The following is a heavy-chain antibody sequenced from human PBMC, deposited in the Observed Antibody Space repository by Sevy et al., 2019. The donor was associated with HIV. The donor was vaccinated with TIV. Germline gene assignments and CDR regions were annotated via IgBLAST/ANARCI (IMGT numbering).Heavy chain of an antibody. Sequence: SETLSLTCTVSGGSISSYYWSWIRQPPGKELEWIGYIYYTGSTNYNPSLKSRVTISVDTSKNQFSLKLTSVTAADTAVYFCAGHVSVNGGIDYWGQGTLVTVSS. J-gene: IGHJ4*02. CDR1: GGSISSYY. V-gene: IGHV4-59*08. CDR3: AGHVSVNGGIDY. CDR2: IYYTGST. D-gene: IGHD1-1*01.